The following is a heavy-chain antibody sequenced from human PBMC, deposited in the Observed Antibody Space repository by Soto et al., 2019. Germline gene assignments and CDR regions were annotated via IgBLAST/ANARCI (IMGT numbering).Heavy chain of an antibody. CDR1: GFTLSSHA. CDR2: ITASGGST. D-gene: IGHD2-21*01. Sequence: GGSLRLSCAASGFTLSSHAMAWVRQAPGKGLEWVSLITASGGSTYYADSVTGRFTISRDNSKNTLFLQLNGLRAEDTAVYYCAKDLASCGGAGCWGQGTLVTVSS. V-gene: IGHV3-23*01. CDR3: AKDLASCGGAGC. J-gene: IGHJ4*02.